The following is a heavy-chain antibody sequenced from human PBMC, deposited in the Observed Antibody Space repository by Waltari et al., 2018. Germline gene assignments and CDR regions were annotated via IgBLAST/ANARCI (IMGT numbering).Heavy chain of an antibody. J-gene: IGHJ4*02. CDR2: TYYRSKWYN. Sequence: QVQLQPSGPGLVTPSQTLSLTCAISGDRVSTNSPAWTWIKQSPSRGLEWLGRTYYRSKWYNDYAVSVKSRITINPDTSKNQFSLQLNSVTPEDTAVYYCAREGVAFYYFDYWGQGTLVTVSS. D-gene: IGHD3-10*01. CDR1: GDRVSTNSPA. CDR3: AREGVAFYYFDY. V-gene: IGHV6-1*01.